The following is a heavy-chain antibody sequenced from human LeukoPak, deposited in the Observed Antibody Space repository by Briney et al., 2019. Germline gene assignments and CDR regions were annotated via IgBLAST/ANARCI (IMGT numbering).Heavy chain of an antibody. D-gene: IGHD6-19*01. CDR2: IYYSGST. Sequence: NPSETLSLTCSVSGGSMSPYHWCWIRQPPGKGLEWTGYIYYSGSTNYNPSLNSRVTISVDTSENQFSLRLSSVTAADTAIYYCARAVSGRFDYWGQGTLVTVSS. J-gene: IGHJ4*02. CDR1: GGSMSPYH. CDR3: ARAVSGRFDY. V-gene: IGHV4-59*08.